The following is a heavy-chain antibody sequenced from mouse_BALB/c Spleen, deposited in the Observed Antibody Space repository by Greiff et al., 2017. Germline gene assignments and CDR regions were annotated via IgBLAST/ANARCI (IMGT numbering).Heavy chain of an antibody. V-gene: IGHV1-80*01. D-gene: IGHD2-1*01. J-gene: IGHJ4*01. CDR2: IYPGDGDT. CDR3: ARLNGNYAMDY. CDR1: GYALSCSW. Sequence: QVQLQQSGAELVRPGSSVKIFRKASGYALSCSWMNWVKQRPGQGVEGVGQIYPGDGDTNYNGKFKGKATLTADKSSSTAYMQLSSLTSEDSAVYFFARLNGNYAMDYWGQGTSVTVSS.